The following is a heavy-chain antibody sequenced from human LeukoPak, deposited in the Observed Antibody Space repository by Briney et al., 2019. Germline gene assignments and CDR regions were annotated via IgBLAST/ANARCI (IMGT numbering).Heavy chain of an antibody. CDR1: GFTLSSYW. CDR2: INSGGTTT. Sequence: PGGSLRLSCAASGFTLSSYWMHWVRPAPGKGLVWVSRINSGGTTTDYADSVKGRFTISRDNAQNTLYLQMNSLRDEDTAVYYCTRGVVGNYRNFDCWGQGTLVTVAS. D-gene: IGHD1-14*01. CDR3: TRGVVGNYRNFDC. V-gene: IGHV3-74*01. J-gene: IGHJ4*02.